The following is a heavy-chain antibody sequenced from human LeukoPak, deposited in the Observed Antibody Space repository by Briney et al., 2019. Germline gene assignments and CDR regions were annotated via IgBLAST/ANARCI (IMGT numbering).Heavy chain of an antibody. CDR1: GYTFTSNY. D-gene: IGHD3-3*01. CDR3: ARAEPYYDFWSGYYGSGYYYGMDV. V-gene: IGHV1-46*01. CDR2: INPSGGST. Sequence: ASVKVSCKASGYTFTSNYMHWVRQAPGQGLEWMGIINPSGGSTSYAQKFQGRVTMTRDTSTSTVYMELSSLRSEDTAVYYCARAEPYYDFWSGYYGSGYYYGMDVWGQGTTVTVSS. J-gene: IGHJ6*02.